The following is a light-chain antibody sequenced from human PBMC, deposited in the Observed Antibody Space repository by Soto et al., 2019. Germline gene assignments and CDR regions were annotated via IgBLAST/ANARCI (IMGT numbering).Light chain of an antibody. J-gene: IGLJ2*01. CDR2: EVN. V-gene: IGLV2-14*01. CDR1: SSDVGDYNF. CDR3: SSFTTSSTLVV. Sequence: QSALTQPPSASGSPGQSVTISCTGTSSDVGDYNFVSWYQHHPGKAPKLMIYEVNNRPSGVSSRFSGSKSGNTASLTISGLQTEDEADYYCSSFTTSSTLVVFGGGTKVTVL.